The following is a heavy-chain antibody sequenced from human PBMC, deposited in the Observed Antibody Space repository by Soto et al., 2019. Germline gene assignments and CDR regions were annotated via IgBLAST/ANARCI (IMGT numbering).Heavy chain of an antibody. Sequence: EVQLLDSGGGLVQPGGALRLSCSASGFIFSSSAMNWVRQAPGKGLEWVSAISGSGGSIYYADSVKGRFTISRDNSKTTLYLEMASLRAEETAVYYCAKGGGDSLRYGMDVWGQGTTVTVSS. J-gene: IGHJ6*02. CDR3: AKGGGDSLRYGMDV. CDR2: ISGSGGSI. D-gene: IGHD2-21*02. V-gene: IGHV3-23*01. CDR1: GFIFSSSA.